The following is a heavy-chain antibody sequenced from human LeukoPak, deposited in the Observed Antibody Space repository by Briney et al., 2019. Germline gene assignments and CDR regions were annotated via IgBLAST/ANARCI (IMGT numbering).Heavy chain of an antibody. CDR2: VYSGGST. D-gene: IGHD3-3*01. CDR1: GFSFSDAW. J-gene: IGHJ3*02. Sequence: PGGSLRLSCAASGFSFSDAWMNWVRQAPGEGLEWVSVVYSGGSTYYADSVKGRFTISRDNSKNTLYLQMNSLRAEDTAVYYCASGGPGDAFDIWGQGTMVTVSS. CDR3: ASGGPGDAFDI. V-gene: IGHV3-53*01.